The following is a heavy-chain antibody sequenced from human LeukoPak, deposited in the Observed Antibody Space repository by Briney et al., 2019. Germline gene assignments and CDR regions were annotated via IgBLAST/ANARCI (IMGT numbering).Heavy chain of an antibody. Sequence: PSETLSLTCTVSGGSISSSSYYWGWIRQPPGKGLEWIGSIYYSGSTNINPSLKSRVTISLDTSKNQFSLKLTSVTTADTSVYYCARGFVRGVHPVGFDPWGQGTLVTVS. CDR1: GGSISSSSYY. CDR2: IYYSGST. CDR3: ARGFVRGVHPVGFDP. J-gene: IGHJ5*02. D-gene: IGHD3-10*01. V-gene: IGHV4-39*07.